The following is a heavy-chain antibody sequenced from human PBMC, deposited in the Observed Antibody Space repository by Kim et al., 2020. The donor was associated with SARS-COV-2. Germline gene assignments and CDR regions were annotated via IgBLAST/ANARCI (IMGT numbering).Heavy chain of an antibody. CDR1: GFTFSSYS. CDR2: ISSSSSYI. D-gene: IGHD1-26*01. J-gene: IGHJ6*03. CDR3: ARDRHFKGIVGATTYYYYYYYMDV. V-gene: IGHV3-21*01. Sequence: GGSLRLSCAASGFTFSSYSMNWVRQAPGKGLEWVSSISSSSSYIYYADSVKGRFTISRDNAKNSLYLQMNSLRAEDTAVYYCARDRHFKGIVGATTYYYYYYYMDVWGKGTTVTVSS.